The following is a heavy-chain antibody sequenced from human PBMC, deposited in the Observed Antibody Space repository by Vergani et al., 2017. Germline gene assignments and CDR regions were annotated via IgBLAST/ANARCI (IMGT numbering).Heavy chain of an antibody. CDR2: MSPDSGNR. J-gene: IGHJ5*02. CDR3: ASDYSNNNYFGP. Sequence: QVQLVQSGAEVKKPGASVKVSCEASGYSFTSHDIYWVRQAPGQGLEWMGWMSPDSGNRGFAQNFQGSISMTRNTSINTAYMELSSLTSEDTAIYYCASDYSNNNYFGPCVQGTLVTVSS. V-gene: IGHV1-8*01. D-gene: IGHD4-11*01. CDR1: GYSFTSHD.